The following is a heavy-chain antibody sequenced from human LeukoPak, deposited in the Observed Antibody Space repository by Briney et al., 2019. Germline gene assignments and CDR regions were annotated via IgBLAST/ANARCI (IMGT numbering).Heavy chain of an antibody. CDR3: AREILGSGAWDDAFDI. Sequence: PGGSLRLSCAASGFTFSSYGMHWVRQAPGKGLEWVAVIWYDGSNKYYADSVKGRFTISRDNSKNTLYLQMNSLRAEDTAVYYCAREILGSGAWDDAFDIWGQGTMVTVSS. D-gene: IGHD2-15*01. CDR1: GFTFSSYG. J-gene: IGHJ3*02. CDR2: IWYDGSNK. V-gene: IGHV3-33*01.